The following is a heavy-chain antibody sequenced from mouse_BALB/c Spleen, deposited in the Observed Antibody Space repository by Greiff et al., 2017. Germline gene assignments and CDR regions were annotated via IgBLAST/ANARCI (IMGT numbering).Heavy chain of an antibody. CDR2: ISYSGST. CDR3: AYAMDY. J-gene: IGHJ4*01. CDR1: GYSITSDYA. Sequence: EVMLVESGPGLVKPSQSLSLTCTVTGYSITSDYAWNWIRQFPGNKLEWMGYISYSGSTSYNPSLKSRISITRDTSKNQFFLQLNSVTTEDTATYYCAYAMDYWGQGTSVTVAS. V-gene: IGHV3-2*02.